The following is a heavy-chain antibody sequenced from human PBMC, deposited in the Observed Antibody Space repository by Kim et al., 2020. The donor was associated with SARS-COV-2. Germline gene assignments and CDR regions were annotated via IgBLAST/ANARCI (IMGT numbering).Heavy chain of an antibody. CDR3: FIQVPADSDYWGQGDY. D-gene: IGHD5-12*01. CDR2: INPNNGDT. Sequence: ASVKVSCKAAGYAFSAHYIHWVRQAPGQGLGYMGRINPNNGDTHYVQKFQDRVTMTRDTSISTAYLELNSLRSDDTAVFYCFIQVPADSDYWGQGDYWGQGTLVTVSS. CDR1: GYAFSAHY. J-gene: IGHJ4*02. V-gene: IGHV1-2*06.